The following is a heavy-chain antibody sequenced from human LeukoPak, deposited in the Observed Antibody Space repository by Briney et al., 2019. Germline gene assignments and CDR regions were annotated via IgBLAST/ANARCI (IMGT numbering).Heavy chain of an antibody. CDR3: AKSMVRGVIPDY. CDR2: ISGSGGST. Sequence: GGSLRLSCAASGFTFSTYGMNWVRQAPGKGLEWVSAISGSGGSTYYADSVKGRFTISRDNSKNTLYLQMNSLRAEDTAVYYCAKSMVRGVIPDYWGQGTLVTVSS. V-gene: IGHV3-23*01. J-gene: IGHJ4*02. CDR1: GFTFSTYG. D-gene: IGHD3-10*01.